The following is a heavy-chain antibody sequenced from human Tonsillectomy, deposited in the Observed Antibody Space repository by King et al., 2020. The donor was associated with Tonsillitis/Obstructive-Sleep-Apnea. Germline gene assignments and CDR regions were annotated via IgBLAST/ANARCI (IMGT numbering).Heavy chain of an antibody. CDR2: IYYSGTT. J-gene: IGHJ6*03. Sequence: QLQESGPGLVKPSETLSLTCTVSDGSISSYYWSWVRQPPGKGLEWIGYIYYSGTTNYNPSLKSRVTISVDTSKNQFSLKLRSVTAADTAVYYCARTKLDYGDYEFTYYMDVWGQGTTVTVSS. CDR1: DGSISSYY. D-gene: IGHD4-17*01. V-gene: IGHV4-59*01. CDR3: ARTKLDYGDYEFTYYMDV.